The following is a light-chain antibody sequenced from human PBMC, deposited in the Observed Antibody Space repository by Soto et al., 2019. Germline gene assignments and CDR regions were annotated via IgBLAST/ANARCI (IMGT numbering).Light chain of an antibody. CDR1: TANIGRST. Sequence: QSVLTQPPSASGTPGQRVTISCSGNTANIGRSTVTWYQQFPGAAPKLLIYGNTQRPLGVPVRFSGSKSDTSASLAISGLQSEYEADYYCATWNDGVFVFARGTKAIVL. CDR3: ATWNDGVFV. J-gene: IGLJ1*01. V-gene: IGLV1-44*01. CDR2: GNT.